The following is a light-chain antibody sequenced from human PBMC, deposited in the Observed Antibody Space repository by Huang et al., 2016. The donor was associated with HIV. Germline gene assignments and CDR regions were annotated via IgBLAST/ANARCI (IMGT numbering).Light chain of an antibody. CDR1: QDIRNY. CDR2: DAS. Sequence: DIQMTQSSSSLSASVGDRVTITCQASQDIRNYLNWYQQKPEKAPKLLIYDASNLETGVPSRFSGSGSGTDFTFTISSLQPEDIATYYCQQYDNLPLTFGPGTKVDIK. V-gene: IGKV1-33*01. CDR3: QQYDNLPLT. J-gene: IGKJ3*01.